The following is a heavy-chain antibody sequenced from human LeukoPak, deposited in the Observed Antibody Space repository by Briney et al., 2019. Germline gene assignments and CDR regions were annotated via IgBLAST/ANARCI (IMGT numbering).Heavy chain of an antibody. J-gene: IGHJ4*02. CDR2: VNPTGDST. Sequence: GASVKVSCKASAYTFSSYYMHWVRQAPGQGLEWVGLVNPTGDSTNYAQNFRGRVTMTRDTSTSTVYMDLSSMRSEDTAVYYCAREASGGYFDYWGQGTLVTVSS. CDR3: AREASGGYFDY. CDR1: AYTFSSYY. V-gene: IGHV1-46*01. D-gene: IGHD4-23*01.